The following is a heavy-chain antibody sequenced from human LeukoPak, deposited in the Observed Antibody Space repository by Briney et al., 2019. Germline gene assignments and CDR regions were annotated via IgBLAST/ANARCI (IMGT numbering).Heavy chain of an antibody. D-gene: IGHD1-26*01. V-gene: IGHV4-59*01. CDR3: ARAPERMGAPYYFDY. J-gene: IGHJ4*02. CDR1: GGSISSYY. Sequence: SETLSLTCTVSGGSISSYYWSWIRQPPGRGLEWIGYIYYSGSTNYNPSLKSRVTISVDTSKNQFSLKLSSVTAADTAVYYCARAPERMGAPYYFDYWGQGTLVTVSS. CDR2: IYYSGST.